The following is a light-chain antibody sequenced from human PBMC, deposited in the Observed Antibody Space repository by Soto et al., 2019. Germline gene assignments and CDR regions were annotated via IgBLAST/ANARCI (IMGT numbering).Light chain of an antibody. CDR3: ASWDDSLSGFV. CDR1: DSNIGSFT. Sequence: QSVLTQPPSAPGTPGQRVTISCSGSDSNIGSFTVHWYQQVPGTAPKPLIHTTYQRPSGVPDRFSGSKSGTSGSLAISGLQPEDEADYYCASWDDSLSGFVFGTGTKLTVL. CDR2: TTY. J-gene: IGLJ1*01. V-gene: IGLV1-44*01.